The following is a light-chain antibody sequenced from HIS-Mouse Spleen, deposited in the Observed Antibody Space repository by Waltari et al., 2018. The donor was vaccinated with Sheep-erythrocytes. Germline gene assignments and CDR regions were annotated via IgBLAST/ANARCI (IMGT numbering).Light chain of an antibody. CDR2: EGS. V-gene: IGLV2-23*01. Sequence: QSALTQPASVSGSPGQSITISCTGTSSDVGSYNLVSWYHQHPGKAPKLMIYEGSKRPSGVSNRFSGSKSGNTASLTSSGRQAEDEADYYCCSYAGSSTPWVFGGGTKLTVL. CDR1: SSDVGSYNL. CDR3: CSYAGSSTPWV. J-gene: IGLJ3*02.